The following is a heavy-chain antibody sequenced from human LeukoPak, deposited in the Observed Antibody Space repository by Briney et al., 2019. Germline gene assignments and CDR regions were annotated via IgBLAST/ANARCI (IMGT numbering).Heavy chain of an antibody. CDR3: TTDLFDYYDSSGYPRAL. CDR2: IKSKTDGGTT. Sequence: PGGSLRLSCAASGFTFSNAWMSWVRQAPGKGLGWVGRIKSKTDGGTTDYAAPVKGRFTISRDDSKNTLYLQMNSLKTEDTAVYYCTTDLFDYYDSSGYPRALWGQGTMVTVSS. J-gene: IGHJ3*01. CDR1: GFTFSNAW. D-gene: IGHD3-22*01. V-gene: IGHV3-15*01.